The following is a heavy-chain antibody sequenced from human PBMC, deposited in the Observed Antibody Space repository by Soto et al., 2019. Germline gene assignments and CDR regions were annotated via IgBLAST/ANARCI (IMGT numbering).Heavy chain of an antibody. Sequence: GASVKVSCKASGYTFTDYYIHRVRQAPGQGLEWMGIINPSTDTTSYAQKFQGRVTMTMDTSTSTVYMDLSSLRSDDTAVYYCARCKEWLLRSGMDVWGQGTTVTVSS. CDR2: INPSTDTT. D-gene: IGHD3-3*01. V-gene: IGHV1-46*01. CDR1: GYTFTDYY. CDR3: ARCKEWLLRSGMDV. J-gene: IGHJ6*02.